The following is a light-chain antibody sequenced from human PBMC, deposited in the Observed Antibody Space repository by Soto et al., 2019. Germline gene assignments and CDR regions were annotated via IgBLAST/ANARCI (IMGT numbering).Light chain of an antibody. CDR3: QQAHHFPLT. CDR2: AAY. Sequence: DVQMTQSPSSVSASVGDRVTITCRASQGLSSWLAWYQQKPGKAHKLLIYAAYSLQSGVSSRFGGSGSGTDFTLTISSLQTEDFATYYCQQAHHFPLTFGGGTKVEIK. CDR1: QGLSSW. V-gene: IGKV1-12*01. J-gene: IGKJ4*01.